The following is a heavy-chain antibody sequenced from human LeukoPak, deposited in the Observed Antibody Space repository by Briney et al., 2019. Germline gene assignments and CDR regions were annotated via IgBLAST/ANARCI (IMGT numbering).Heavy chain of an antibody. Sequence: GGSLRLSCAASGFTFSSSAMSWVRQAPGKGLEWVSTISGSGDRTYYADSVKGRFTISRDNSKNTLYLQMNSLRAEDTAVYYCARVFKARTFDYWGQGTLVTVSS. CDR1: GFTFSSSA. D-gene: IGHD3-3*01. V-gene: IGHV3-23*01. CDR2: ISGSGDRT. J-gene: IGHJ4*02. CDR3: ARVFKARTFDY.